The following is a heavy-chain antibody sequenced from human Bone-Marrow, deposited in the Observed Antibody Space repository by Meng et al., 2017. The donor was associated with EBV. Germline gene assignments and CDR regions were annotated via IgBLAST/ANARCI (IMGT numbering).Heavy chain of an antibody. CDR2: ISYDGSNK. CDR3: AKDLDLYFDY. Sequence: QLLLVESGGGVVQPGRSLRLSCAASGFTFSSYGMHWVRQAPGKGLEWVAVISYDGSNKYYADSVKGRFTISRDNSKNTLYLQMNSLRAEDTAVYYCAKDLDLYFDYWGQGTLVTVSS. V-gene: IGHV3-30*18. CDR1: GFTFSSYG. J-gene: IGHJ4*02.